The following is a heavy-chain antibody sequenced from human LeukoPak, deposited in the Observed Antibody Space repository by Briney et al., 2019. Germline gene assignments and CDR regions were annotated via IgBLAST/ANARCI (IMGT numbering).Heavy chain of an antibody. D-gene: IGHD3-16*01. Sequence: SETLSLTCTVSGGSIRSSSYYRAWIRQPPGKGLEWIGSMGYSESSDYNPSLKSRLTISADTSKNQFSLKLSSVTAADTAVYYCARGRALLKPRGGGYFDLWGRGILVTVSS. CDR2: MGYSESS. CDR3: ARGRALLKPRGGGYFDL. V-gene: IGHV4-39*07. J-gene: IGHJ2*01. CDR1: GGSIRSSSYY.